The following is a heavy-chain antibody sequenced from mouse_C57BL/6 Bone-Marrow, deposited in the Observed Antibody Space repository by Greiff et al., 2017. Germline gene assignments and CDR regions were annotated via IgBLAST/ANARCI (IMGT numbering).Heavy chain of an antibody. Sequence: EVKLMESGAELVRPGASVKLSCTASGFNIKDDYMHWVKQRPEQGLEWIGWIDPENGDTEYASKFQGKATITADTSSNTAYLQLSSLTSEDTAVYYCTIYYDYDDGAWFAYWGQGTLVTVSA. J-gene: IGHJ3*01. CDR1: GFNIKDDY. V-gene: IGHV14-4*01. D-gene: IGHD2-4*01. CDR3: TIYYDYDDGAWFAY. CDR2: IDPENGDT.